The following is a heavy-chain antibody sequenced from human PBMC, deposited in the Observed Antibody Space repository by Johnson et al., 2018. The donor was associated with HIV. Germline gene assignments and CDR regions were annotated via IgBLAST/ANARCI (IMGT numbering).Heavy chain of an antibody. V-gene: IGHV3-20*04. Sequence: VQLVESGGGVVQPGRSLRLSCAASGFTFSNYGMHWVRQAPGKGLEWVSGINWNGGSTGYADSVKGRFTISRDNAKKSLFLQMNSLRVEDTAFYYCAREGPRITIFGVVTPSAFDIWGQGTMVTVSS. D-gene: IGHD3-3*01. J-gene: IGHJ3*02. CDR2: INWNGGST. CDR1: GFTFSNYG. CDR3: AREGPRITIFGVVTPSAFDI.